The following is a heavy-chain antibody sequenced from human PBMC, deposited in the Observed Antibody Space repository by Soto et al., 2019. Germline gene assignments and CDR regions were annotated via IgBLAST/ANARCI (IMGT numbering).Heavy chain of an antibody. CDR2: ISSSSSTI. CDR1: GFTFSSYS. Sequence: EVQLVEAGGGLVQPGGSLRLSCAASGFTFSSYSMKWVRQAPGKGLEWVSYISSSSSTIYYADSVKCRFTISRDNAKNSLYLQMNCLRDEDTAVYYCASGKDYAEGGYWGQRIMVTVSS. D-gene: IGHD4-17*01. V-gene: IGHV3-48*02. J-gene: IGHJ4*02. CDR3: ASGKDYAEGGY.